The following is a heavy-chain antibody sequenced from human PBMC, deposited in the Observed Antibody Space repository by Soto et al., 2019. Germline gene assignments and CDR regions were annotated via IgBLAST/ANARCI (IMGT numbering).Heavy chain of an antibody. V-gene: IGHV1-8*01. CDR1: GYTFTSYD. CDR3: ARVITIFGVVIIRAYYYGMDV. D-gene: IGHD3-3*01. J-gene: IGHJ6*02. CDR2: MNPNSGNT. Sequence: ASVKVSCKASGYTFTSYDINWVRQATGQGXEWMGWMNPNSGNTGYAQKFQGRVTMTRNTSISTAYMELSSLRSEDTAVYYCARVITIFGVVIIRAYYYGMDVWGQGTTVTVSS.